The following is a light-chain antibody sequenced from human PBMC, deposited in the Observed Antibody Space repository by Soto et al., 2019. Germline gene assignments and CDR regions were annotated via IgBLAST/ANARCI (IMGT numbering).Light chain of an antibody. V-gene: IGKV3-20*01. CDR2: GAS. Sequence: EVVLTQSLGTLSLSPGERATXXXXASQSVSSSYLAWYQQKPAQAPRLLIYGASNRATGIPDRFSGSGSGTDFTLTISRLEPEDFAVYYCQQYGSSGTFGQRTKVAIK. CDR1: QSVSSSY. J-gene: IGKJ1*01. CDR3: QQYGSSGT.